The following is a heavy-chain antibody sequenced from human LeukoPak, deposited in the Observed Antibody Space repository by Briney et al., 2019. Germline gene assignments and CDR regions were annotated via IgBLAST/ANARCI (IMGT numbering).Heavy chain of an antibody. CDR2: VYYSGRT. D-gene: IGHD3-3*01. CDR3: AVRRYDFWSGYYGVTWFDP. CDR1: GGSISTYY. J-gene: IGHJ5*02. Sequence: SETLSLTCTVSGGSISTYYWNWIRQPPGKGLEGIGYVYYSGRTNYNPSLKSRVTISIDTSKSQFSLKLSSVTAADTAVYYCAVRRYDFWSGYYGVTWFDPWGQGTLVTVSS. V-gene: IGHV4-59*12.